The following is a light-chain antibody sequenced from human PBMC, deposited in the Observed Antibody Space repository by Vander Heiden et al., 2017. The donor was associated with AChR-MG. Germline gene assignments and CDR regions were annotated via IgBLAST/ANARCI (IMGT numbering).Light chain of an antibody. CDR1: QSVGSH. V-gene: IGKV3-11*01. CDR3: QHRSV. CDR2: DAS. Sequence: EIVLTQSPATLSLSPGERATLSCRTSQSVGSHLAWYQQKPGQAPRLLMYDASNRATGIKDRLSGSGSGTDFTLTISSLEPEDFDGDDGQHRSVFGQGTRLEIK. J-gene: IGKJ5*01.